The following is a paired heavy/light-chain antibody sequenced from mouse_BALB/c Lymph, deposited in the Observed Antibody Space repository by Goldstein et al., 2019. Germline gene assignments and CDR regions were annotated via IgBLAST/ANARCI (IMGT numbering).Heavy chain of an antibody. D-gene: IGHD4-1*01. J-gene: IGHJ3*01. V-gene: IGHV3-1*02. Sequence: DVQLQESGPDLVKPSQSLSLTCTVTGYSITSGYSWHWIRQFPGNKLEWMGYIHYSGSTNYNPSLKSRISITRDTSKNQFFLQLNSVTTEDTATYYCAREGLGFFAYWGQGTLVTVSA. CDR2: IHYSGST. CDR3: AREGLGFFAY. CDR1: GYSITSGYS.
Light chain of an antibody. Sequence: DIQMNQSPSSLSASLGDTITITCHASQNINVWLSWYQQKPGNIPKLLIYKASNLHTGVPSRFSGSGSGTGFTLTISSLQPEDIATYYCQQGQSYPLTFGGGTKLEIK. CDR2: KAS. CDR3: QQGQSYPLT. V-gene: IGKV10-94*01. J-gene: IGKJ1*01. CDR1: QNINVW.